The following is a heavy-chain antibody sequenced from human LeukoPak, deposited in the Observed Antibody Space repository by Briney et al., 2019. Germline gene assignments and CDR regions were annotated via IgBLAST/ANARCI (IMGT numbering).Heavy chain of an antibody. Sequence: GSLRLSCAASGFTFSNYWMSWIRQPPGKGLEWIGSIYYSGSTYYNPSLKSRVTISVDTSKNQFSLKLSSVTAADTAVYYCASLPGYSSGWYPYYFDYWGQGTLVTVSS. CDR3: ASLPGYSSGWYPYYFDY. CDR2: IYYSGST. J-gene: IGHJ4*02. D-gene: IGHD6-19*01. CDR1: GFTFSNYW. V-gene: IGHV4-39*01.